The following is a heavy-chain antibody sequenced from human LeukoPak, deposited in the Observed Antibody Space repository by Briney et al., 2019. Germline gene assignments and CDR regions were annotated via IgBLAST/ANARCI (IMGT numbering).Heavy chain of an antibody. CDR3: ACPNRRGGYSGRFDY. D-gene: IGHD6-13*01. Sequence: PGRSLRLSCAASGFTFSSYAMHWVRQAPGKGLEWVAVISYDGSNKYYADSVKGRFTISRDNSKNTLYLQMNSLRAEDTAVYYCACPNRRGGYSGRFDYWGQGTLVTVSS. CDR2: ISYDGSNK. CDR1: GFTFSSYA. J-gene: IGHJ4*02. V-gene: IGHV3-30-3*01.